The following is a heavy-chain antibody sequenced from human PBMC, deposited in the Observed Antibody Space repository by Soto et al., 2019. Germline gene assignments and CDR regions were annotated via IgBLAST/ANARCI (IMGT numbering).Heavy chain of an antibody. CDR1: GFTFSTFA. V-gene: IGHV3-23*01. CDR2: VSGSGDKT. J-gene: IGHJ6*02. CDR3: AKGGYSYYYGMDV. D-gene: IGHD5-18*01. Sequence: PGGSLRLSCVTSGFTFSTFAMSWVRQAPGKGLEWVSTVSGSGDKTYYADSVKGRFTISRDNSKNTLYLQMNSLRAEDTAVYYCAKGGYSYYYGMDVWGQGTTVTVSS.